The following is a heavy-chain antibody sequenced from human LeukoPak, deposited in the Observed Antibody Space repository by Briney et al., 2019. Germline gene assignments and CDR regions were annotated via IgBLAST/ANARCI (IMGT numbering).Heavy chain of an antibody. Sequence: SETLSLTCTVSGVSISSYYWSWIRQPPGKGLEWIGYIYYSGSTNYNPSLKSRVTISVDTSKNQFSLKLSSVTAADTAVYYCARGRAGATYLGAFDIWGQGTMVTVSS. CDR3: ARGRAGATYLGAFDI. V-gene: IGHV4-59*12. CDR2: IYYSGST. CDR1: GVSISSYY. J-gene: IGHJ3*02. D-gene: IGHD1-26*01.